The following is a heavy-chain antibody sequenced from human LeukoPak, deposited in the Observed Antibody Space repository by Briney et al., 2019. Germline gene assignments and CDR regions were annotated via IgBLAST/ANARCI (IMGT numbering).Heavy chain of an antibody. CDR1: GGSISSSNW. V-gene: IGHV4-4*02. J-gene: IGHJ4*02. Sequence: SETLSLTCAVSGGSISSSNWWSWVRQPPGKGLEWIGEIYHSGSTNYNPSLKSRVTISVDKSKNQFSLKLSSVTAADTAVYYCARAPSSSWYYFDYWGQGTLVTVSS. D-gene: IGHD6-13*01. CDR2: IYHSGST. CDR3: ARAPSSSWYYFDY.